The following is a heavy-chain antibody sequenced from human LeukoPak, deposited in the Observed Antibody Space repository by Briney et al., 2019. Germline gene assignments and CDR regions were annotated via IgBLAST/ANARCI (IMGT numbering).Heavy chain of an antibody. D-gene: IGHD6-19*01. CDR2: IYYSGST. V-gene: IGHV4-59*01. CDR3: ARTHIAVAGTGWFDP. Sequence: PSGTLSLTCTVSGGSISSYYWSWIRQPPGKGLEWIGYIYYSGSTNYNPSLKSRVAISVDTSKNQFSLKLSSVTAADTAVYYCARTHIAVAGTGWFDPWGQGTLVTVSS. J-gene: IGHJ5*02. CDR1: GGSISSYY.